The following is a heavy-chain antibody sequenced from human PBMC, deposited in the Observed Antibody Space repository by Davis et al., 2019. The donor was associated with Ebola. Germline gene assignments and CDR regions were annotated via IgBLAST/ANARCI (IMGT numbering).Heavy chain of an antibody. Sequence: GASLKISCAASGFTFSTSWMSWVRLAPGKGLEWVSDIKNDGFQKHYVDSVKGRFVIPRDNAKNSLYLQMNSLRAEDTAVYYCARVRGVDGLNLEKYYYFGMDGWGQGTTVTGSS. V-gene: IGHV3-7*01. D-gene: IGHD3-16*01. CDR3: ARVRGVDGLNLEKYYYFGMDG. J-gene: IGHJ6*01. CDR1: GFTFSTSW. CDR2: IKNDGFQK.